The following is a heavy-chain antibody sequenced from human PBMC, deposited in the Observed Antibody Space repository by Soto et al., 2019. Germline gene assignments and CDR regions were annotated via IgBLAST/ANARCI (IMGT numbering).Heavy chain of an antibody. Sequence: QVQLVESGGGVVQPGRSLRLSCAASGFTFSSYAMHWVRQAPGKGLEWVAVISYDGSNKYYADSVKGRFTISRDNSKNTLYLQMNSLRAEDTAVYYCARDGVGWLQNPPPIYYWGQGTLVTVSS. CDR2: ISYDGSNK. D-gene: IGHD5-12*01. CDR1: GFTFSSYA. CDR3: ARDGVGWLQNPPPIYY. J-gene: IGHJ4*02. V-gene: IGHV3-30-3*01.